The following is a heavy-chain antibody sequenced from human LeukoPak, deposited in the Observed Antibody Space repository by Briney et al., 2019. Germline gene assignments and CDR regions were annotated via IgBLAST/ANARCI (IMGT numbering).Heavy chain of an antibody. J-gene: IGHJ4*02. V-gene: IGHV1-69*13. Sequence: GASVKVSCKASGYTFTSSALNWVRQAPGQGLEWMGGIIPLFGTANYAQKFLGRVIITADESTSTTHMYLSSLKSEDTAVYYCAREWAGYGSGSYYYYWGQGTLVTVSS. CDR3: AREWAGYGSGSYYYY. CDR2: IIPLFGTA. D-gene: IGHD3-10*01. CDR1: GYTFTSSA.